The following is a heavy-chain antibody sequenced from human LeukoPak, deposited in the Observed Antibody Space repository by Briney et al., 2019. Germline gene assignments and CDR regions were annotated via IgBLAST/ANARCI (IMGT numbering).Heavy chain of an antibody. J-gene: IGHJ4*02. V-gene: IGHV3-23*01. CDR2: MSGGGDYT. CDR1: GFTFSNYA. CDR3: GKGLNRDYSGIGDY. Sequence: GGSLRLSCAASGFTFSNYAMSWVRQAPGKGLEWISSMSGGGDYTYYADSMKGRFTISRDNSENKLYLQADSLRAEDTAVYYCGKGLNRDYSGIGDYWGQGTLVTVSS. D-gene: IGHD5-12*01.